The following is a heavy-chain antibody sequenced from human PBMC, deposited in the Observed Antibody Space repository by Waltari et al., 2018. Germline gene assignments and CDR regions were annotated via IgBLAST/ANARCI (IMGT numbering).Heavy chain of an antibody. CDR3: ARQGDVVVPAVKGPNNWFDP. CDR1: GYSISSGYY. D-gene: IGHD2-2*01. V-gene: IGHV4-38-2*01. CDR2: IYHSGST. J-gene: IGHJ5*02. Sequence: QVQLQESGPGLVKPSETLSLTCAVSGYSISSGYYWGWIRQPPGKGLEWIGSIYHSGSTYYNPSLKSRVTISVDTSKNQFSLKLSSVTAADTAVYYCARQGDVVVPAVKGPNNWFDPWGQGTLVTVSS.